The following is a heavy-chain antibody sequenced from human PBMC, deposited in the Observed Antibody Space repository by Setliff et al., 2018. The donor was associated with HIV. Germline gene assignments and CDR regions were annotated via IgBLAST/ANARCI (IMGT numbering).Heavy chain of an antibody. CDR3: ARGVRGVVNGMDV. J-gene: IGHJ6*02. Sequence: GGSLRLSCAASGFTFSSYGMHWVRQAPGKGLEWVAFIRYDGSSTSYADSVKGRFTISRDNAKNTLYLQMNSLRAEDTAVYYCARGVRGVVNGMDVWGQGTTVTVSS. CDR2: IRYDGSST. CDR1: GFTFSSYG. D-gene: IGHD3-10*01. V-gene: IGHV3-30*02.